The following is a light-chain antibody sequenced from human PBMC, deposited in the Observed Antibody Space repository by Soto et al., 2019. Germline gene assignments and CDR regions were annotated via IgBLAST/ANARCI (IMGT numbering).Light chain of an antibody. CDR2: YAS. V-gene: IGKV3-15*01. CDR3: QPYNDWPPIT. Sequence: EIIMTQSPATLSVSPGERATLACRASQSVSNNLAWYQQKPGQAPRLLIYYASTRATGIPARFSGSGSGTEFTLTISSLQSEDFALYYCQPYNDWPPITFGQGTRLEVK. J-gene: IGKJ5*01. CDR1: QSVSNN.